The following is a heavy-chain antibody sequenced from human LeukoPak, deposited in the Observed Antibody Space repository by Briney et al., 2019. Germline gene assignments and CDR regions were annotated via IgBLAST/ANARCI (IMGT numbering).Heavy chain of an antibody. D-gene: IGHD2-15*01. V-gene: IGHV5-51*01. CDR3: ARRSSGRFFDF. Sequence: PGESLKISCKGSGYTFTSYLIGWVRQMPGKGLEWMGIVYTDDSDTTYSPSFQGQVTISADKSISTAYLQWSSLKASDTAMYYCARRSSGRFFDFWGQGTLVTVSS. CDR2: VYTDDSDT. J-gene: IGHJ4*02. CDR1: GYTFTSYL.